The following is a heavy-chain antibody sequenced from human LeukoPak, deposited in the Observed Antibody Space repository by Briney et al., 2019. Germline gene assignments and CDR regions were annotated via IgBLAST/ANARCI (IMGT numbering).Heavy chain of an antibody. V-gene: IGHV4-39*01. CDR3: ARLPYSSSHQIDY. CDR2: IYYSGST. CDR1: GSSISSSSYY. Sequence: PSETLSLTCTVSGSSISSSSYYWGWIRQPPGKGLEWIGSIYYSGSTYYNPSLKRRVTISVDTSKNQFSLKLSSVTAADTAVYYCARLPYSSSHQIDYWGQGTLVTVSS. D-gene: IGHD6-6*01. J-gene: IGHJ4*02.